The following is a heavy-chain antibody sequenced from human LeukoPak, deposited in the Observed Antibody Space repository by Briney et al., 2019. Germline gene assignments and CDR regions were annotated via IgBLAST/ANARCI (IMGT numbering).Heavy chain of an antibody. J-gene: IGHJ5*02. CDR2: SKPDGSAE. V-gene: IGHV3-7*01. D-gene: IGHD6-19*01. Sequence: GGSLRLSCAASGLTLSSHWMSWVRQAPEKGLEWVAISKPDGSAEDYVDAVKGRFTISRDNAKNSLYLQMNSLRADDTAVYYCGRDPGWGGADTWGQGGLVTLSS. CDR3: GRDPGWGGADT. CDR1: GLTLSSHW.